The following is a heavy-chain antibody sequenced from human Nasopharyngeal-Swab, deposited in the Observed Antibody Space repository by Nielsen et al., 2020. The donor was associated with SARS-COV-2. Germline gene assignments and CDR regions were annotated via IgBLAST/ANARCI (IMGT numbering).Heavy chain of an antibody. CDR1: GFTFSSYA. D-gene: IGHD4-23*01. J-gene: IGHJ6*02. Sequence: GESLKISCAASGFTFSSYAMHWVRQAPGKGLEWVAVISYDGSNKYYADSVKGRFTTSRDNSKNTLYLQMNSLRAEDTAVYYCARDPHWATPYYYYGMDVWGQGTTVTVSS. V-gene: IGHV3-30-3*01. CDR3: ARDPHWATPYYYYGMDV. CDR2: ISYDGSNK.